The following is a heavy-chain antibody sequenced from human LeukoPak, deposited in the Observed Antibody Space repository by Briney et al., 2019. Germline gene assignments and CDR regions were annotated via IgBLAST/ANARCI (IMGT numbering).Heavy chain of an antibody. CDR3: ARGGSGSYYTVFDH. J-gene: IGHJ4*02. CDR2: ITSSSSYI. V-gene: IGHV3-21*01. CDR1: GFTFDDYS. Sequence: GGSLRLSCAASGFTFDDYSMNWVRQAPGKGLEWVSSITSSSSYIYYADSVKGRFTVSRDNAKNSLYLQMNSLRAEDTAVYYCARGGSGSYYTVFDHWGQGTLVTVSS. D-gene: IGHD3-10*01.